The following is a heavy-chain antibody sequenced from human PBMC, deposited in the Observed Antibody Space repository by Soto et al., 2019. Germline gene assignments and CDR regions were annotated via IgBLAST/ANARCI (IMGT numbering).Heavy chain of an antibody. Sequence: KTGGSLRLSCAASGFTFSSYSMNWVRQAPGKGLEWVSSISTSSTYIYYADSVKGRFTVSRDNAKNSLYLQINSLRDEDTAVYYCARGSIVATSLTPFDYWGQGTQVTVSS. J-gene: IGHJ4*02. V-gene: IGHV3-21*01. D-gene: IGHD5-12*01. CDR1: GFTFSSYS. CDR3: ARGSIVATSLTPFDY. CDR2: ISTSSTYI.